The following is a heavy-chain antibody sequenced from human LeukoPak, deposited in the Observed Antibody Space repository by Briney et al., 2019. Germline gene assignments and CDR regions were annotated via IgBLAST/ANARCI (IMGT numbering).Heavy chain of an antibody. D-gene: IGHD3-3*01. CDR3: AVGPLRFSSYFDY. CDR2: IYPGDSDT. Sequence: GESLKISCQGSGYSFTSYWIGWVRQMPGKGLEWMGIIYPGDSDTRYSPSFQGQVTISADKSISTAYLQWSSLKASDTAMYYCAVGPLRFSSYFDYWGQGTLVTVSS. J-gene: IGHJ4*02. V-gene: IGHV5-51*01. CDR1: GYSFTSYW.